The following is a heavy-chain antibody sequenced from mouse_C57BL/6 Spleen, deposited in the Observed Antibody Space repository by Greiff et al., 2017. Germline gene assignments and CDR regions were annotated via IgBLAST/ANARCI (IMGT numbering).Heavy chain of an antibody. D-gene: IGHD2-3*01. CDR1: GFTFSSYA. V-gene: IGHV5-4*03. CDR3: ARGYDANYGGFFAY. CDR2: ISDGGSYT. Sequence: EVMLVESGGGLVKPGGSLKLSCAASGFTFSSYAMSWVRQTPEKRLEWVATISDGGSYTYYPDNVKGRFTISRDNAKNNLYLQMSHLKSEDTAMYYCARGYDANYGGFFAYWGQGTLVTVSA. J-gene: IGHJ3*01.